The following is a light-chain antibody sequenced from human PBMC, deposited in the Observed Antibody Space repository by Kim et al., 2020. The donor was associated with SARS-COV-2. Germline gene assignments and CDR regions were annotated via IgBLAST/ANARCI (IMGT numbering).Light chain of an antibody. J-gene: IGLJ2*01. V-gene: IGLV7-46*01. CDR2: ETS. CDR1: SDPGTGCDN. CDR3: LLSDSGARV. Sequence: PRVAVTPPRGSSSDPGTGCDNPSWFHQKPGQSPRTLIYETSNKHSWTPARFSGSLLGGKAALTLSGAQPEDEAEYYCLLSDSGARVFGGGTQLTVL.